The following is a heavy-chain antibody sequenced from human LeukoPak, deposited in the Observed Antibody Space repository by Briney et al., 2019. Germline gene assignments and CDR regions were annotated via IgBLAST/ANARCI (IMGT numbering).Heavy chain of an antibody. D-gene: IGHD3-22*01. Sequence: GVLRLSCAASRFTFSSYSMNWVRQAPGKGLEWVSSISSSSSYIYYADSVKGRFTISRDNAKNSLYLQMNSLIVEDTAVYYCARSYYESSGYRAFDYWGQGTLVTVSS. CDR1: RFTFSSYS. V-gene: IGHV3-21*04. CDR3: ARSYYESSGYRAFDY. CDR2: ISSSSSYI. J-gene: IGHJ4*02.